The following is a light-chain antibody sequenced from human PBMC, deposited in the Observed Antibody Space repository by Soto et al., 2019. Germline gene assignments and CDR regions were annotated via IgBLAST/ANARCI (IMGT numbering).Light chain of an antibody. Sequence: DIQLTQSPSFLSASVGDRVIITCRASQDIASYLAWYQQKPGKAPKLLIYAASTLESGVPSRFSGSGSGTEFTLTVSSLQPGDFATYYCQQLNYYPLTFGQGTKVEIK. CDR2: AAS. CDR3: QQLNYYPLT. CDR1: QDIASY. V-gene: IGKV1-9*01. J-gene: IGKJ1*01.